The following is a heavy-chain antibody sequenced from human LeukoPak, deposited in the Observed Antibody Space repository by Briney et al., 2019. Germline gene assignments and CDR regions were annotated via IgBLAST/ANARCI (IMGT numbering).Heavy chain of an antibody. V-gene: IGHV3-30*18. CDR1: GFTFSSYW. CDR2: ISYDGSNK. CDR3: AKDRGTMVRGGNWYFDL. D-gene: IGHD3-10*01. Sequence: GGSLRLSCAASGFTFSSYWMSWVRQAPGKGLEWVAVISYDGSNKYYADSVKGRFTISRDNSKNTLYLQMNSLRAEDTAVYYCAKDRGTMVRGGNWYFDLWGRGTLVTVSS. J-gene: IGHJ2*01.